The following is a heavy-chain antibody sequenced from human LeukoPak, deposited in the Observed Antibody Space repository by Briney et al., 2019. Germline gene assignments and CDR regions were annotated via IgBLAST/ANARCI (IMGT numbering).Heavy chain of an antibody. Sequence: PSHSPSPTCTGTRAPITSYCSSGIRQPPRNRLEGIGYIYYTVSTNYNPSLKSRITISVDTSKNQFSLKLSSVTAADTAVYYCARDRDYGDYGFDYWGQGTLVTVCS. CDR1: RAPITSYC. J-gene: IGHJ4*02. CDR2: IYYTVST. V-gene: IGHV4-59*01. CDR3: ARDRDYGDYGFDY. D-gene: IGHD4-17*01.